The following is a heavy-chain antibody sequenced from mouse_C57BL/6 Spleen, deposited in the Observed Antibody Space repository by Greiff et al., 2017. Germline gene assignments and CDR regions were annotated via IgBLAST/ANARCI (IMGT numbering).Heavy chain of an antibody. Sequence: EVQLQQSGPELVKPGASVKIPCKASGYTFTDYNMDWVKQSHGKSLEWIGDINPNNGGTIYNQKFKGKATLTVDKSSSTAYMELRSLTSEDTAVYYCARWSSPLYAMDYWGQGTSVTVSS. D-gene: IGHD1-1*01. CDR3: ARWSSPLYAMDY. J-gene: IGHJ4*01. CDR2: INPNNGGT. CDR1: GYTFTDYN. V-gene: IGHV1-18*01.